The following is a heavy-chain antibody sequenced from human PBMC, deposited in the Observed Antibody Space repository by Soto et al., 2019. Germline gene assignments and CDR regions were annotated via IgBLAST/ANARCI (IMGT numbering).Heavy chain of an antibody. CDR2: IYYSGST. J-gene: IGHJ6*03. CDR1: GGSISSYY. CDR3: GRLGYCSSTSCYADYYYYMDV. Sequence: PSETLSLTCTVSGGSISSYYWSWIRQPPGKGLEWIGYIYYSGSTNYNPSLKSRVTISVDTSKNQFSLKLSSVTAADTAVYYCGRLGYCSSTSCYADYYYYMDVWGKGNTVTVSS. D-gene: IGHD2-2*01. V-gene: IGHV4-59*08.